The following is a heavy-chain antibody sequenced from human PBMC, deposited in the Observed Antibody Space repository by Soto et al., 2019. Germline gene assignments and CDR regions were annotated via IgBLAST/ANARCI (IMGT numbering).Heavy chain of an antibody. V-gene: IGHV3-23*01. Sequence: PGGSLRLSCPSSGFTFSSYAMIWVRQAPGKGLEWVSAISGSGGSTYYADSVKGRFTISRDNSKNTLYLQMNSLRAEDTAVYYCATLAGAPSAAFDIWGQGTMVTVSS. D-gene: IGHD6-19*01. CDR3: ATLAGAPSAAFDI. CDR1: GFTFSSYA. J-gene: IGHJ3*02. CDR2: ISGSGGST.